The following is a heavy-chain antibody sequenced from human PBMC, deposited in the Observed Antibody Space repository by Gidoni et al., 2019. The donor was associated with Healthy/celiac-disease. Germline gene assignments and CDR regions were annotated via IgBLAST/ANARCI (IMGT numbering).Heavy chain of an antibody. Sequence: QVQLVQSGAEVKKPGASVKVSCKASGYTFTSYYMRWVRQAPGQGLEWMGIINPSGGSTSYAQKFQGRVTMTRDTSTSTVYMELSSLRSEDTAVYYCPRDQIYCSGGSCLYYYYYYGMDVWGKGTTVTVSS. CDR2: INPSGGST. CDR3: PRDQIYCSGGSCLYYYYYYGMDV. CDR1: GYTFTSYY. D-gene: IGHD2-15*01. J-gene: IGHJ6*04. V-gene: IGHV1-46*03.